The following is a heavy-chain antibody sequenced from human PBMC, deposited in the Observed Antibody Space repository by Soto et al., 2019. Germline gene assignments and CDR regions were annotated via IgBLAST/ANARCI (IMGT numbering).Heavy chain of an antibody. CDR2: VHISGHS. CDR1: GGSVRAPDW. CDR3: ARVRQGCSANNCYFDP. D-gene: IGHD1-1*01. Sequence: EPLSLTCTLSGGSVRAPDWWNWVRQSPDKGLEWIAEVHISGHSNYNPSHRSRVSVSIDSSKNQFYLNLNSVTAADTAIYYCARVRQGCSANNCYFDPWGQGTQVTVSS. V-gene: IGHV4-4*02. J-gene: IGHJ5*01.